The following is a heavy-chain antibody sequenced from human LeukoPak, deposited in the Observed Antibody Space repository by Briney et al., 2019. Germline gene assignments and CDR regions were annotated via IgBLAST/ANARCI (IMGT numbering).Heavy chain of an antibody. Sequence: GRSLTLSCAASGFTFSSYSMNWVRQAPGKGLEWVSSISSSSSYIYYADSVKGRFTISRDNAKNSLYLQMNSLRAEDTAVYYCAREWLANLDYWGQGTLVTVSS. CDR3: AREWLANLDY. CDR2: ISSSSSYI. D-gene: IGHD5-12*01. V-gene: IGHV3-21*01. J-gene: IGHJ4*02. CDR1: GFTFSSYS.